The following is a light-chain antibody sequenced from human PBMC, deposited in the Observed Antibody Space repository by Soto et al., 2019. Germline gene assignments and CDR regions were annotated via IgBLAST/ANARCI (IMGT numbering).Light chain of an antibody. J-gene: IGKJ5*01. CDR2: GAS. CDR1: QSVTSSY. CDR3: QQRSNWPMST. Sequence: EIVLTQSPATLSLSPGERATLSCRATQSVTSSYLAWYQQKPGQAPRLLIYGASRRATGIPDRFSGSGSGTDFTLTISSLEPEDFAVYYCQQRSNWPMSTFGQGTRLEIK. V-gene: IGKV3D-20*02.